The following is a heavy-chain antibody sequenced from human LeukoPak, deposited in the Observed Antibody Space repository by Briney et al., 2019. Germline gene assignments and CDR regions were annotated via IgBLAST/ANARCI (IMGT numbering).Heavy chain of an antibody. D-gene: IGHD6-13*01. Sequence: GGSLRLSCTAPGFTFGSYWMSWVRQAPGRGLEWVANIRQDGGEKYYVDSVEGRFTISRDNAENSLYLQMNSLRAEDTAVYYCARAIAAAECSWGQGTLVTVSS. V-gene: IGHV3-7*03. J-gene: IGHJ5*02. CDR3: ARAIAAAECS. CDR1: GFTFGSYW. CDR2: IRQDGGEK.